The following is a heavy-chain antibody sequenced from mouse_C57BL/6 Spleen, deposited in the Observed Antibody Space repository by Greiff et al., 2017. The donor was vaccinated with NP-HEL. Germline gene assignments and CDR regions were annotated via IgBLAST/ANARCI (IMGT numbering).Heavy chain of an antibody. J-gene: IGHJ2*01. CDR2: IRSKSNNYAT. CDR3: VRHIYYDYDEEGGYFDY. Sequence: EVQVVESGGGLVQPKGSLKLSCAASGFSFNTYAMNWVRQAPGKGLEWVARIRSKSNNYATYYADSVKDRFTISRDDSESMLYLQMNNLKTEDTAMYYCVRHIYYDYDEEGGYFDYWGQGTTLTVSS. CDR1: GFSFNTYA. D-gene: IGHD2-4*01. V-gene: IGHV10-1*01.